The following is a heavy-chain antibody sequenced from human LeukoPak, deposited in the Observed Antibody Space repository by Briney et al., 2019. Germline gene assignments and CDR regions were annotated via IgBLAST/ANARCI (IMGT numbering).Heavy chain of an antibody. J-gene: IGHJ4*02. D-gene: IGHD6-13*01. CDR1: GFTFSDYY. CDR2: ISSSSSYI. CDR3: ARVVSSSWYGD. V-gene: IGHV3-11*06. Sequence: GGSLRLSCAASGFTFSDYYMSWMRQAPGKGLEWVSSISSSSSYIYYADPVKGRFTISRDNAKNSLYLQMNSLRAEDTAVYYCARVVSSSWYGDWGQGTLVTVSS.